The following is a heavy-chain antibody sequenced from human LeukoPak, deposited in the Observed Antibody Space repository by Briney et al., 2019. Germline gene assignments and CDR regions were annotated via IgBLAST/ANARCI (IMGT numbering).Heavy chain of an antibody. CDR2: ISGSSSAI. V-gene: IGHV3-48*02. CDR1: GFTFGSYS. D-gene: IGHD3-10*01. J-gene: IGHJ3*02. CDR3: AEVRSSASDI. Sequence: PGGSLRLSCAASGFTFGSYSMNWVRQAPGKGLEWISYISGSSSAIYYADSVKGRFTISRDNAKNSLYLQMNSLRDEDTAVYYCAEVRSSASDIWGQGTMVTVSS.